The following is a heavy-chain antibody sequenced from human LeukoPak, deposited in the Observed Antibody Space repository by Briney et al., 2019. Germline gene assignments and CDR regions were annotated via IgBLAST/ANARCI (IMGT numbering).Heavy chain of an antibody. CDR2: IYSAGAT. J-gene: IGHJ3*02. CDR3: ARIEWERLGRAFDI. V-gene: IGHV3-53*01. CDR1: GFTVSDNY. D-gene: IGHD1-26*01. Sequence: GGSLRLSCAASGFTVSDNYMTWVRQAPGKGLEWVSSIYSAGATHYAESVKGRFTISRDNSKNTLYLQMNSLRAEDMAVYYCARIEWERLGRAFDIWGRGTMVTVSS.